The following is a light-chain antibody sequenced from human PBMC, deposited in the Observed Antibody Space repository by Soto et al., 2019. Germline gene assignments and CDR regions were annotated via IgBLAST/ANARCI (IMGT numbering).Light chain of an antibody. J-gene: IGKJ5*01. V-gene: IGKV3-20*01. CDR3: QYYSTSPVT. Sequence: EIVLTQSPGTLSLSPGERATLSCRASQSFSSSYLAWYQQRPGLAPRLLIYGASRRATGIPDRFSGSGSGADFTLTINRLEPEDFAVYYCQYYSTSPVTFGQGTRLEIK. CDR2: GAS. CDR1: QSFSSSY.